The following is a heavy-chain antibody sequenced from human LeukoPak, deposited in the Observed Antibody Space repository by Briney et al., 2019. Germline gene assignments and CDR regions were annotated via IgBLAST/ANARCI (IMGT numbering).Heavy chain of an antibody. D-gene: IGHD3-22*01. J-gene: IGHJ6*02. V-gene: IGHV1-8*01. CDR2: MNPNSGNT. CDR1: GYTFTSYD. Sequence: ASVKVSCKASGYTFTSYDINWVRQATGQGLEWMGWMNPNSGNTGYAQKFQGRVTMTRNTSISTAYMELSSLRSEDTAVYYCATYNDPNRDYYYGMDVWGQGTTVTVSS. CDR3: ATYNDPNRDYYYGMDV.